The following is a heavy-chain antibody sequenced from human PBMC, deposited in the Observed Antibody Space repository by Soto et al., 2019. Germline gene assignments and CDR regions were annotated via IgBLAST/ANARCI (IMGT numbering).Heavy chain of an antibody. CDR3: AKDLTAPESY. J-gene: IGHJ4*02. V-gene: IGHV3-9*01. D-gene: IGHD5-18*01. CDR1: GFTFDDYA. CDR2: ISWNSGSI. Sequence: EVQLVESGGGLVQPGRSLRLSCAASGFTFDDYAMHWVRQAPGKGLEWVSGISWNSGSIGYADSVKGRFTISRDNAKNSLYLQMNSLRAEDTALYYGAKDLTAPESYWGQGTLVTVSS.